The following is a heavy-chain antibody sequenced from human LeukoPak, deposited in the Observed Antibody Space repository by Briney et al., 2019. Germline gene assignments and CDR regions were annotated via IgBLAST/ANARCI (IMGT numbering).Heavy chain of an antibody. J-gene: IGHJ4*02. Sequence: GSLRLSCAASGFTFSSYSMNWVRQAPGKGLEWVSSISSSSSYIYYADSVKGRFTISRDNAKNSLYLQMNSLRAEDTAVYYCARDYYGSGSNDYWGRGTLVTVSS. D-gene: IGHD3-10*01. CDR3: ARDYYGSGSNDY. V-gene: IGHV3-21*01. CDR1: GFTFSSYS. CDR2: ISSSSSYI.